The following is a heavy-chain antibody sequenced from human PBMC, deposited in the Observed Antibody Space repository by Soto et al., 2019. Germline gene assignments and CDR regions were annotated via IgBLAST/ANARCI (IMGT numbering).Heavy chain of an antibody. CDR2: IFSNDEK. J-gene: IGHJ4*02. V-gene: IGHV2-26*01. CDR1: GFSLSNARMG. CDR3: ARIKENSGSPPHFDY. D-gene: IGHD1-26*01. Sequence: QVTLKESGPVLVKPTETLTLTCTVSGFSLSNARMGVSWIRQPPGKALEWLAHIFSNDEKSYSTSLKSRLTISKDTSKSQVVLTMTNMDPVDTATYYCARIKENSGSPPHFDYWGQGTLVTVSS.